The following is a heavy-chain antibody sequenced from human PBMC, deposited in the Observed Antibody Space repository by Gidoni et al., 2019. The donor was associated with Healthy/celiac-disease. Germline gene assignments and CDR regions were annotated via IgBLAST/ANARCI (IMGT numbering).Heavy chain of an antibody. J-gene: IGHJ4*02. Sequence: EVQLVESGGGLVQPGGSLRLPCAASGFTFSSYWMSWVRQAPGKGLEWVANIKQDGSEKYYLDSVKGRFTISRDNAKNSLYRQMNSLRAEDTAVYDWARDNYDILTGYYTGFDYWGQGTLVTVSS. CDR3: ARDNYDILTGYYTGFDY. CDR2: IKQDGSEK. V-gene: IGHV3-7*01. CDR1: GFTFSSYW. D-gene: IGHD3-9*01.